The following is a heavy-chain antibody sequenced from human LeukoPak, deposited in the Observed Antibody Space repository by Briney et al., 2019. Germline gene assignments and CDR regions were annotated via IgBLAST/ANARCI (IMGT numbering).Heavy chain of an antibody. Sequence: GGSLRLSCAASGFTFSDHYMDWVRQAPGKGLEWVGRTRNKANSYTTEYAASVKGRFTISRDDSKNSLYLQMNSPKTEDTAVYYCARETSPYSGSYYYYGMDVWGQGTTVTVSS. V-gene: IGHV3-72*01. CDR1: GFTFSDHY. CDR2: TRNKANSYTT. CDR3: ARETSPYSGSYYYYGMDV. D-gene: IGHD1-26*01. J-gene: IGHJ6*02.